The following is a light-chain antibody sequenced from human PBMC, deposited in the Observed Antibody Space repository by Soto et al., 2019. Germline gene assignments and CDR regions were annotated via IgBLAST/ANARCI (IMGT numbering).Light chain of an antibody. CDR3: MQATHSPGT. Sequence: VLMTQSPLSLPVTLGQPASISCRSSQSLVYSDGITYLSWFQQRPGQSPRRLFYKVSNRDSGVPDRFSGSGSGTDFTLKISRVEAEDVGVYYCMQATHSPGTFGQGTKVEIK. V-gene: IGKV2-30*01. J-gene: IGKJ1*01. CDR1: QSLVYSDGITY. CDR2: KVS.